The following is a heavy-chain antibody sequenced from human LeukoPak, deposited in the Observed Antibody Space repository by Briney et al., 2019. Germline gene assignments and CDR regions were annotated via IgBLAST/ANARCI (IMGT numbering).Heavy chain of an antibody. V-gene: IGHV3-66*01. CDR1: RFTVSNKY. CDR3: ARATGYRGDYLGY. D-gene: IGHD1-26*01. J-gene: IGHJ4*02. Sequence: GGSLRLSRVPSRFTVSNKYMCWVRQAPGKGLEWVAVIFSGSSKYNEYSVKGRCTITRDNAKYSLYLQMNSRRAGDKAVDDCARATGYRGDYLGYWGQATLVTVSS. CDR2: IFSGSSK.